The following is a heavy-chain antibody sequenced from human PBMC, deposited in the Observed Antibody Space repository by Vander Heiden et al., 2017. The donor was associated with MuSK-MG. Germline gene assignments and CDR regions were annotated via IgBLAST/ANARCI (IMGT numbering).Heavy chain of an antibody. D-gene: IGHD5-12*01. J-gene: IGHJ4*02. V-gene: IGHV3-73*01. CDR3: TRPDGYNGPVY. Sequence: EVQLVESGGGLVQPGGSLKLSCSASGFSFSGSAMHWVRQSAGKGLEWIGRSRNKVNNYATAYAASVEGRFTVSRDDSKKTAYLQMSSLETEDTAVYYCTRPDGYNGPVYWGQGTLVPVSS. CDR2: SRNKVNNYAT. CDR1: GFSFSGSA.